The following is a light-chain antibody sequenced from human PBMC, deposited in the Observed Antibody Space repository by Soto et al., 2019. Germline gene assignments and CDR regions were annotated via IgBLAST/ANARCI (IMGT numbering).Light chain of an antibody. CDR3: SSYTSSSTLV. CDR2: EVS. J-gene: IGLJ1*01. CDR1: TGAVTSGHY. Sequence: QAVVTQEPSLTVSPGGTVTLTCGSSTGAVTSGHYPYWFQQKPGQAPRTLIYEVSNRPSGVSNRFSGSKSGNTASLTISGLQAEDEADYYCSSYTSSSTLVFGTGTKVTVL. V-gene: IGLV7-46*01.